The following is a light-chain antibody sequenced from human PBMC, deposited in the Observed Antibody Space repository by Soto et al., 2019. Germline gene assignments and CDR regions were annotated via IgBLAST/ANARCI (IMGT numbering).Light chain of an antibody. CDR1: QDVGSW. CDR2: SGS. V-gene: IGKV1-12*01. CDR3: QQAHSFPLT. J-gene: IGKJ4*01. Sequence: DIQMTQSPSSVSASVEDRVTITCRASQDVGSWLAWYQQKPGKAPKLLIYSGSSLQGGVPSRFSGSGSGTDFTLTISSLQPEYFATYFCQQAHSFPLTFGGGTKVDIK.